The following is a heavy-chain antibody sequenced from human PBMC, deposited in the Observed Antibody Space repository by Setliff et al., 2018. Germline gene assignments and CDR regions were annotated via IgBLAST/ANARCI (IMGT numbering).Heavy chain of an antibody. CDR3: SRPHGGDYAFDI. D-gene: IGHD4-17*01. CDR1: GGSFSNYY. Sequence: SETLSLTCTVYGGSFSNYYWGWIRQSPGKGLEWIGEINDSGTTNYSPSLKSRVTISLDASTNQFSLKLRSVSAADTAVYYCSRPHGGDYAFDIWGQGTMVTVSS. V-gene: IGHV4-34*01. CDR2: INDSGTT. J-gene: IGHJ3*02.